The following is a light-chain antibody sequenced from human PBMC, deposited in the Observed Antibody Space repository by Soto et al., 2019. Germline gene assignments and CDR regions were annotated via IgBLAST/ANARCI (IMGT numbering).Light chain of an antibody. J-gene: IGKJ2*01. V-gene: IGKV3-20*01. CDR1: QSVSSTH. Sequence: EIVLTQSPGTLSLSPGERATLSCRASQSVSSTHLAWYQQRPGQAPRLLIYGASSRATGIPDRFSGSGSATDFTLTISRLEPVDFAVYYCQHYGNSPGTFGQGTKLEIK. CDR2: GAS. CDR3: QHYGNSPGT.